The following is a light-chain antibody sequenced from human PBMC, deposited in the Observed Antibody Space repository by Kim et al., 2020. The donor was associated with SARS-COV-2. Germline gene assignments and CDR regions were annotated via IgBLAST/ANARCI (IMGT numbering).Light chain of an antibody. CDR1: TSDIGDYNF. J-gene: IGLJ3*02. Sequence: GQSITVSCTGTTSDIGDYNFVSWYQQHPAKAPKVMIYDVSNRPSGVSNRFSGSKSGNTATLTISGLQAEDEADYYCCSYTSSRTLVFGGGTKVTVL. V-gene: IGLV2-14*03. CDR3: CSYTSSRTLV. CDR2: DVS.